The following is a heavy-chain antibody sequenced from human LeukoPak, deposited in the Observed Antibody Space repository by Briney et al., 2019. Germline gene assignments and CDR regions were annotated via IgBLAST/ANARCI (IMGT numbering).Heavy chain of an antibody. CDR2: ISPSGGST. CDR3: AKRRGLAVAGPSDY. Sequence: ASGKVSCKAFGYTFTRNYMHWVRQAPGQEPEWMGVISPSGGSTTYAQKFQGRVTLTRDMSTSTDYLELSSLRAEDTAVYYCAKRRGLAVAGPSDYWGQGTLVTVSS. CDR1: GYTFTRNY. J-gene: IGHJ4*02. V-gene: IGHV1-46*01. D-gene: IGHD6-19*01.